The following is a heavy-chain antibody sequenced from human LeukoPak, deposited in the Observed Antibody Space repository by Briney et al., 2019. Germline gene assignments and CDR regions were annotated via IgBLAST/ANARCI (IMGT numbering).Heavy chain of an antibody. CDR1: GYTFTSYY. J-gene: IGHJ3*02. CDR3: ARDRIRITMMVVAPGYAFDI. V-gene: IGHV1-46*01. D-gene: IGHD3-22*01. Sequence: ASVKVSCKASGYTFTSYYMHWVRQAPGQGLEWMGIINPSGGSTSYAQKFQGRVTMTRDMSTSTVYMELSSLRSEDTAVYYCARDRIRITMMVVAPGYAFDIWGQGTMVTVSS. CDR2: INPSGGST.